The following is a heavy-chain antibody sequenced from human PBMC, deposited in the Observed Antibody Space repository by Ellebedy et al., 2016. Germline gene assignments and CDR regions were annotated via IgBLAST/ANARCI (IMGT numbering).Heavy chain of an antibody. D-gene: IGHD5-24*01. CDR2: INTQSGVT. CDR3: VRDGRTDGYNWAFDV. V-gene: IGHV1-2*02. J-gene: IGHJ3*01. CDR1: GYSFSAYY. Sequence: ASVKVSXKASGYSFSAYYIHWARQAPGQGLEWMGWINTQSGVTKYALKFQDRVTMTRETSINTAYLKLSGLSSDVTAMYFCVRDGRTDGYNWAFDVWGQGTMVTVSS.